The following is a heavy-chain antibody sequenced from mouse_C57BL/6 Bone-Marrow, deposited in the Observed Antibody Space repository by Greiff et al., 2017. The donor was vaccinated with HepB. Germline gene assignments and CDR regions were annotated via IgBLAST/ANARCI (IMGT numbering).Heavy chain of an antibody. CDR1: GFSFNTYA. Sequence: EVKLQESGGGLVQPKGSLKLSCAASGFSFNTYAMNWVRQAPGKGLEWVARIRSKSNNYATYYADSVKDRFTISRDDSESMLYLQMNNLKTEDTATYYCVRVSNSIPRYIEVWGTGTTVTVSS. CDR2: IRSKSNNYAT. CDR3: VRVSNSIPRYIEV. D-gene: IGHD2-10*02. V-gene: IGHV10-1*01. J-gene: IGHJ1*03.